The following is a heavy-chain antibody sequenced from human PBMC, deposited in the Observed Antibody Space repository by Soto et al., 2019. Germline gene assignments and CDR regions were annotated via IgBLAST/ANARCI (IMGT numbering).Heavy chain of an antibody. Sequence: QVQLVESGGGVVQPGRSLRLSCAASGFTFSSYGMHWVRQAPGKGLEWVAVIWYDGSNKYYADSVKGRFTISRDNSKNTLYLQMNSLRAEDTAVYYCASPVSMITPYYGMDVWGQGTTVTVSS. J-gene: IGHJ6*02. CDR2: IWYDGSNK. CDR3: ASPVSMITPYYGMDV. D-gene: IGHD3-22*01. V-gene: IGHV3-33*01. CDR1: GFTFSSYG.